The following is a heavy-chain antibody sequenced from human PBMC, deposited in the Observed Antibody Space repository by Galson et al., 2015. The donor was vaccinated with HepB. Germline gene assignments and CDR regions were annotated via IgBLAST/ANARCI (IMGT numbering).Heavy chain of an antibody. CDR2: NYYSGST. J-gene: IGHJ5*02. D-gene: IGHD3-3*01. CDR1: GGSISSYY. CDR3: ARSRILEWLFFDP. Sequence: ETLSLTCTVSGGSISSYYWSWIRQPPGKGLEWIGYNYYSGSTNYNPSLKSRVTISVDTSKNQFSLKLSSVTAADTAVYYCARSRILEWLFFDPWGQGTLVTVSS. V-gene: IGHV4-59*01.